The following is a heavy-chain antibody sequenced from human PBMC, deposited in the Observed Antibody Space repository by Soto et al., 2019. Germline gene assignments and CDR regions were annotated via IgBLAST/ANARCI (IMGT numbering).Heavy chain of an antibody. CDR1: GFTFSSSA. D-gene: IGHD6-19*01. CDR3: AKGKATVASKNYFDY. Sequence: GGSLRLSCAASGFTFSSSAMSWVRQAPGKGLEWVSAISGGGGSTYYADSVKGRFTISRDNSKNTLYLQMNFLRAEDTAVYYCAKGKATVASKNYFDYWGQGTLVTVSS. CDR2: ISGGGGST. J-gene: IGHJ4*02. V-gene: IGHV3-23*01.